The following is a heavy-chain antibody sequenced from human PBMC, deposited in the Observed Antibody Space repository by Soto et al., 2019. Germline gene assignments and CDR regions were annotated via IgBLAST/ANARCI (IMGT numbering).Heavy chain of an antibody. CDR1: GFTFSNYW. V-gene: IGHV3-74*03. Sequence: EVQLVESGGGLVQPRGSLILSCAASGFTFSNYWMVWVRHAPRKGLVWVPRIIGDGLYTTYADSVKGRFTISRDNAENTVYLQMNGLTVEDTAVYYYARGIIGTGTANDHWGQGTLVTVSS. CDR2: IIGDGLYT. CDR3: ARGIIGTGTANDH. J-gene: IGHJ4*02. D-gene: IGHD3-10*01.